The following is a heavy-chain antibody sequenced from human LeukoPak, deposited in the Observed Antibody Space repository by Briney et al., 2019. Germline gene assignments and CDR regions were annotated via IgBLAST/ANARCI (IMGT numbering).Heavy chain of an antibody. Sequence: GGPLRLSCAASGFTFNTYEMNWVRRAPGKGLEWVSYIIISGSTIYYADSVKGRFTISRDNAKNSLYLQMNSLRVEDTAVYYCARVLAGYYYDSSGYYHPWYFDLWGRGTLVTVSS. J-gene: IGHJ2*01. D-gene: IGHD3-22*01. CDR3: ARVLAGYYYDSSGYYHPWYFDL. CDR2: IIISGSTI. V-gene: IGHV3-48*03. CDR1: GFTFNTYE.